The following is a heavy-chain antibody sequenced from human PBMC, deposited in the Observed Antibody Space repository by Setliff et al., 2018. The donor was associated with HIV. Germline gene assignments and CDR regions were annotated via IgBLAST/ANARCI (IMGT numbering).Heavy chain of an antibody. D-gene: IGHD2-21*01. Sequence: SETLSLTCNVSAGSISTYYWSWIRQPPGKGLEWLGYVSYSGSTNFNPSLKSRVTISVDTSEKQFSLKLISVTDADTAIYYCARHPYVKDAFDIWGQGTMGTVSS. J-gene: IGHJ3*02. CDR1: AGSISTYY. V-gene: IGHV4-59*08. CDR3: ARHPYVKDAFDI. CDR2: VSYSGST.